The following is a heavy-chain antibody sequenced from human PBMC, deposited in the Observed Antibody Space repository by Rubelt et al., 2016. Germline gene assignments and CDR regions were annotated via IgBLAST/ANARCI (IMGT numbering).Heavy chain of an antibody. D-gene: IGHD3-16*01. CDR1: GFSVRSSY. V-gene: IGHV3-66*02. Sequence: EVQLLESGGVLVQPGGSLRLSCAASGFSVRSSYMSWVRQAPGKGLEWVSLIYSTSDAYYTDSVGGRFTISRDNSKNTLYLHMNSLRPEDTAVYYCARGGDMDVWGQGTTVTVSS. J-gene: IGHJ6*02. CDR2: IYSTSDA. CDR3: ARGGDMDV.